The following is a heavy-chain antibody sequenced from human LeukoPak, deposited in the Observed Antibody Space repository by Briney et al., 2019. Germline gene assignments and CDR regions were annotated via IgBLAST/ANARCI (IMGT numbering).Heavy chain of an antibody. CDR1: GGSFSGYY. V-gene: IGHV4-34*01. CDR2: MYHNGST. D-gene: IGHD3/OR15-3a*01. J-gene: IGHJ4*02. CDR3: ARQTGSGLFTLP. Sequence: SETLSLTCAVYGGSFSGYYWGWIRQPPGKGLEWIGSMYHNGSTYYNPSLKSRVTISVDTSKNQFSLKLTSVTAADTAMYYCARQTGSGLFTLPGGQGTLVTVSS.